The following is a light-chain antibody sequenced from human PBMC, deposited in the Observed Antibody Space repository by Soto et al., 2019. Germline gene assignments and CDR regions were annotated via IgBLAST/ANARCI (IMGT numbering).Light chain of an antibody. V-gene: IGKV3-15*01. CDR1: QSVSRN. Sequence: EIVMTQSPATLSVSPGERATLSCSASQSVSRNLAWYQHKPGQAPKLLIYCASTRATGIPARFSGSGSGTELILPISSLRSEDFSVYYCQQYNNWPPLTFGGGTKVEIK. CDR3: QQYNNWPPLT. J-gene: IGKJ4*01. CDR2: CAS.